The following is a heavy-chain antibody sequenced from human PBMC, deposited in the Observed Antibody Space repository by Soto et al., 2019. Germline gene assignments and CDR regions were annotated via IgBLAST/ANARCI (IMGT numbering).Heavy chain of an antibody. CDR2: VNPSGGST. J-gene: IGHJ1*01. V-gene: IGHV1-46*01. CDR3: ARKENCSDGVCYSEYFQR. D-gene: IGHD2-15*01. CDR1: GYIFTAYS. Sequence: ASVKVSCKASGYIFTAYSMHWVRQAPGQGLEWMGVVNPSGGSTNYAQRFQGRITMTRDTSTSTVYMDLKFLTSEDTAVYYCARKENCSDGVCYSEYFQRWGQGTLVTVSS.